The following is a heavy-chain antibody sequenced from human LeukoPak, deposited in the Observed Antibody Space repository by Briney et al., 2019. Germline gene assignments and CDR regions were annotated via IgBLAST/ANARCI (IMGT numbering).Heavy chain of an antibody. Sequence: PSETLSLTCNVSGGXISSSYWSWIRQPPGKGLEWIGSIYYTGSTTVYNPSLKSRVTISVDTSKNQFSLNLSSVTAADTAVYYRARHALVAASSFDYWGQGTLVTVSS. J-gene: IGHJ4*02. CDR3: ARHALVAASSFDY. CDR1: GGXISSSY. D-gene: IGHD2-15*01. CDR2: IYYTGST. V-gene: IGHV4-59*08.